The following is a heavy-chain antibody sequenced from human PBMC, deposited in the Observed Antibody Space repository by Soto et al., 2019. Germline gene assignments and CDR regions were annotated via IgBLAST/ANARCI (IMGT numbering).Heavy chain of an antibody. D-gene: IGHD6-6*01. CDR2: IYYSGST. CDR3: ARWTEYSSSSVHISDYYGMDV. Sequence: SETLSLTCTVSGGSISSGDYYWSWIRQPPGKGLEWIGYIYYSGSTYYNPSLKSRVTISVDTSKNQFSLKLSSVTAADTAVYYCARWTEYSSSSVHISDYYGMDVWGQGTTVTVSS. V-gene: IGHV4-30-4*01. CDR1: GGSISSGDYY. J-gene: IGHJ6*02.